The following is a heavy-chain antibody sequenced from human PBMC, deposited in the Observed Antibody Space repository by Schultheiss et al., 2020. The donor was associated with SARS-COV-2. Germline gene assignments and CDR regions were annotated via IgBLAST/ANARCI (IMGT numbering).Heavy chain of an antibody. V-gene: IGHV3-23*01. CDR3: AKSEILAAAGPSPWFDP. CDR2: ISGSGGST. Sequence: GESLKISCAASGFTFSSYAMSWVRQAPGKGLEWVSAISGSGGSTYYADSVKGRFTISRDNSKNTLYLQMTSLRAEDTAVYYCAKSEILAAAGPSPWFDPWGQGTLVTVSS. J-gene: IGHJ5*02. CDR1: GFTFSSYA. D-gene: IGHD6-13*01.